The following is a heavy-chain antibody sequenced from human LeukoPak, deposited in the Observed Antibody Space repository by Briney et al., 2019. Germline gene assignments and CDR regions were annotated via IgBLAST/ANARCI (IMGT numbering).Heavy chain of an antibody. CDR2: IIPILGIA. CDR3: ARGIAAGEVDY. D-gene: IGHD6-13*01. J-gene: IGHJ4*02. Sequence: ASVKLSCKASGGTFSSYAISWVRQAPGQGLEWMGRIIPILGIANYAQKFQGRVTITADKSTSTAYMELSSLRSEDTAVYYCARGIAAGEVDYWGQGTLVTVSS. V-gene: IGHV1-69*04. CDR1: GGTFSSYA.